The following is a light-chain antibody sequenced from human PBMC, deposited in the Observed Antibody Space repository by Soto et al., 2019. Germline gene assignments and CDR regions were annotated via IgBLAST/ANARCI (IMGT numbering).Light chain of an antibody. CDR1: SSDVGGYKY. V-gene: IGLV2-14*01. CDR2: EVS. Sequence: QSALTQPASVSGSPGQSITISCTGTSSDVGGYKYVSWYQQHPGKAPKLMIYEVSRRPSGVSNRFSGSKSGNTASLTISGLQAEDEADYYCSSYTSRSTDVFGTGTKLTAL. CDR3: SSYTSRSTDV. J-gene: IGLJ1*01.